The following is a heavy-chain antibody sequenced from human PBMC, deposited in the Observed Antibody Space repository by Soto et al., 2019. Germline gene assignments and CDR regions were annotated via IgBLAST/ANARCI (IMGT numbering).Heavy chain of an antibody. CDR1: GGSFSGYY. Sequence: QVQLQQWGAGLLKPSETLSLTCAVYGGSFSGYYWSWIRQPPGKGLAWIGEINHSGSTNYNPSLKSRFTIAVDTSKNQYSLKLSSVTAADTAVYYCARLCYYYYMDVWGKGTTVTVSS. CDR3: ARLCYYYYMDV. CDR2: INHSGST. D-gene: IGHD3-16*01. J-gene: IGHJ6*03. V-gene: IGHV4-34*01.